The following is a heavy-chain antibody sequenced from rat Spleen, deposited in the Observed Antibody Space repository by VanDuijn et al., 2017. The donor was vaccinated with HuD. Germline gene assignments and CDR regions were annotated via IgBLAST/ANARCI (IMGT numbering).Heavy chain of an antibody. J-gene: IGHJ4*01. V-gene: IGHV2-27*01. CDR3: ARSTTEGRVMDA. D-gene: IGHD1-11*01. CDR2: IWTGGSI. Sequence: QVQLKESEPDLVQPSQTLSLTCTVSGFSFITHHVHWVRQPPGKGLQWMGVIWTGGSITYNSLLKSRLSISRDTSKSQVFLKMNSLQTEDTATYYCARSTTEGRVMDAWGQGASVTVSS. CDR1: GFSFITHH.